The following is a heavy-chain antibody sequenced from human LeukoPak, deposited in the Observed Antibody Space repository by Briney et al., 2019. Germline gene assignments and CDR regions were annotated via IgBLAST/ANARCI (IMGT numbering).Heavy chain of an antibody. J-gene: IGHJ4*02. Sequence: SETLSLTCTVSGGSISSGGYYWSWIRQHPGKGLEWIGYIYYSGSTYYNPSLKSRATISVDTSKNQFSLKLSSVTAADTAVYYCARGLAARRNFDYWGQGTLVTVSS. CDR2: IYYSGST. CDR1: GGSISSGGYY. CDR3: ARGLAARRNFDY. D-gene: IGHD6-6*01. V-gene: IGHV4-31*03.